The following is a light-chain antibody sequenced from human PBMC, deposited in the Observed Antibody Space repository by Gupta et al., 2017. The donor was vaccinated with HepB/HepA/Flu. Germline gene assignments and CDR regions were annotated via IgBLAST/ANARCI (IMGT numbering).Light chain of an antibody. CDR3: LHDHSYPLT. V-gene: IGKV1-16*01. Sequence: DIQMTQSPSSLSTSVGDRVTITCRASQGINTSLAWFQQKPGKAPKSLIYGVSTLQSGVPLRFSGSGSGTDFTLTISSLQPEDSSTYHCLHDHSYPLTFGGGTKVELK. CDR1: QGINTS. J-gene: IGKJ4*01. CDR2: GVS.